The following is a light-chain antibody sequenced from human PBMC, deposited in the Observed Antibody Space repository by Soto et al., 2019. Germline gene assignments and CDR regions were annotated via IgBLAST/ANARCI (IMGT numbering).Light chain of an antibody. CDR3: QQYNSYPWT. Sequence: IRISQSASAVSASIGDRVTITCRASQSISSLLAWYQQKPGKAPKLLIYKASSLESGVPSRFSGSGSGTEFTLTISSLQPDDFATYYCQQYNSYPWTFGQGTKVDI. CDR1: QSISSL. J-gene: IGKJ1*01. V-gene: IGKV1-5*03. CDR2: KAS.